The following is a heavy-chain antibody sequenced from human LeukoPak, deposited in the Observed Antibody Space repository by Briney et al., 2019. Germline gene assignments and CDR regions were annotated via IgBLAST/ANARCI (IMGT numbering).Heavy chain of an antibody. J-gene: IGHJ4*02. CDR1: GDTFSRYA. Sequence: SVKVSCKASGDTFSRYAISWVRQAPGQGLEWMGRIIPSLDISNYPQKFQGRVTITADKSTSTAYMEVRSLGSEDTAVYYCARSVGGATTPRFDYWGQGTLVTVSS. D-gene: IGHD1-26*01. CDR2: IIPSLDIS. CDR3: ARSVGGATTPRFDY. V-gene: IGHV1-69*04.